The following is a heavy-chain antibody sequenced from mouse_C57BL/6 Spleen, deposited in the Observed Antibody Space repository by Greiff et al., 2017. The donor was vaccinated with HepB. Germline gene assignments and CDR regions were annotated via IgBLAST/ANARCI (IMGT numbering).Heavy chain of an antibody. V-gene: IGHV1-4*01. Sequence: QVQLQQSGAELARPGASVKMSCKASGYTFTSYTMHWVKQRPGQGLEWIGYINPSSGYTKYNQKFKDQATLTADKSSSTAYMQLSSLTSEDSAVYYCAKPDYYAMDYWGQGTSVTVSS. CDR1: GYTFTSYT. CDR2: INPSSGYT. J-gene: IGHJ4*01. CDR3: AKPDYYAMDY.